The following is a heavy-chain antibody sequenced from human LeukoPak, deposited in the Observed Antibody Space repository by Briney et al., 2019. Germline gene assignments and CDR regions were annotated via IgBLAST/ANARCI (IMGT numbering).Heavy chain of an antibody. D-gene: IGHD1-26*01. CDR1: GFTFSDYY. Sequence: SLRLSCAASGFTFSDYYMSWVRQAPGKGLESVSYISSSGSTIYYADSLKGRFTIPRDNAKNSLYLQMNSLRAEDTAVYYCARDRKRWEPRKYFDYWGQGTLVTVSS. CDR2: ISSSGSTI. V-gene: IGHV3-11*01. CDR3: ARDRKRWEPRKYFDY. J-gene: IGHJ4*02.